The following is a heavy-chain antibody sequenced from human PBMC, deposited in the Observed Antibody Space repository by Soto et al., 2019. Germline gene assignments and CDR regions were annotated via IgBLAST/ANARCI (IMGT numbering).Heavy chain of an antibody. CDR3: ARATGTLRSRNCDY. CDR1: GGSISTVGHY. CDR2: IYHTGST. J-gene: IGHJ4*02. Sequence: SETLSLTCSVSGGSISTVGHYWTWIRQPPGKGLEWIGSIYHTGSTYYSKSLRSRLTMSVDTSKSQFSLRLSSVTAADTAVYYCARATGTLRSRNCDYWGQGSLITVSS. V-gene: IGHV4-31*03. D-gene: IGHD1-1*01.